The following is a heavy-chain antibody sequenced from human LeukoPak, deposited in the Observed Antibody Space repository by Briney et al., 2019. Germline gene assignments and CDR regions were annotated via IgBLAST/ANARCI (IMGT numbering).Heavy chain of an antibody. CDR1: GYSFTNYW. CDR3: ARRDSTVDY. CDR2: IYPGDSDT. J-gene: IGHJ4*02. Sequence: GESLKISCKGSGYSFTNYWIGWVRQMPGKGLDWMGIIYPGDSDTRYSPSFQGQVTISVDKSISTAYLQWSSLRASDTAMFYCARRDSTVDYWGQGTLVTVSS. V-gene: IGHV5-51*01. D-gene: IGHD2-21*02.